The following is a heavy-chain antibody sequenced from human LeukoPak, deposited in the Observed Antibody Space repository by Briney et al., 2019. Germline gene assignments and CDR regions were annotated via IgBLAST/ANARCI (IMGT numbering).Heavy chain of an antibody. V-gene: IGHV3-21*01. J-gene: IGHJ6*03. D-gene: IGHD6-13*01. CDR2: ISSSSSNI. CDR3: ARVPGYSSSWYISYYYYYYMDV. Sequence: PGGSLRLCCAASGFTFSSYSMNWVRQAPGKGLEWVSSISSSSSNIYYADSVKGRFTISRDNAKNSLYLQMNSLRAEDTAVYYCARVPGYSSSWYISYYYYYYMDVWGKGTTVTVSS. CDR1: GFTFSSYS.